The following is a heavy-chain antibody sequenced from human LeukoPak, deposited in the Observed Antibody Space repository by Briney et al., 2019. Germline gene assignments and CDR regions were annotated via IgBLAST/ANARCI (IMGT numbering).Heavy chain of an antibody. J-gene: IGHJ4*02. CDR1: GFTFRTYG. CDR3: AKAPSSSYWYFDY. D-gene: IGHD6-13*01. Sequence: AGGSLRLSCAASGFTFRTYGIHWVRQAPGKGLEWVAFIRDDGGNKYYADSVKGRFNISRDNSKNTLYLQINSLRTEDTAVYYCAKAPSSSYWYFDYWGQGTLVTVSS. V-gene: IGHV3-30*02. CDR2: IRDDGGNK.